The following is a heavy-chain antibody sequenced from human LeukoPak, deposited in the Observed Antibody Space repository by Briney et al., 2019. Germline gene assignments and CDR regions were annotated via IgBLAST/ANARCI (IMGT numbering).Heavy chain of an antibody. D-gene: IGHD6-19*01. CDR3: ARRTSSGYLYYFDY. Sequence: SETLSLTCTVSGGSINNYYWSWIRQPPGKGLEWIGYIYYSGSTYYNPSLKSRVTISVDTSKNQFSLKLSSVTAADTAVYYCARRTSSGYLYYFDYWGQGTLVTVSS. CDR2: IYYSGST. V-gene: IGHV4-59*08. J-gene: IGHJ4*02. CDR1: GGSINNYY.